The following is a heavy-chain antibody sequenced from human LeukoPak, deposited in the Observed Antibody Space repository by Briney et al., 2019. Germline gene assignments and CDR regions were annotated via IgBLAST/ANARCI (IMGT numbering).Heavy chain of an antibody. CDR2: INHSGST. CDR3: ARDLDGNRAFDI. D-gene: IGHD4-23*01. CDR1: GGSFSGYY. Sequence: SETLSLTCAVYGGSFSGYYWSWIRQPPGKGLEWIGEINHSGSTNYNPSLKSRVTISVDTSKNQFSLKLSSVTAADTAVYYCARDLDGNRAFDIWGQGTMVTVSS. J-gene: IGHJ3*02. V-gene: IGHV4-34*09.